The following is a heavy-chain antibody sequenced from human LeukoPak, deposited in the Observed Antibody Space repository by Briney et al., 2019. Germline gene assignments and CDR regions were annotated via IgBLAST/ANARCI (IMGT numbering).Heavy chain of an antibody. Sequence: GGSLRLSCAASGFTFSGSAMHWVRQASGKGLEWVGRIRSKANSYATAYAASVKGRFTISRDDSKNTAYLQMNSLRAEDTAVYYCAKEASEGYYMDVWGKGTTVTISS. CDR2: IRSKANSYAT. J-gene: IGHJ6*03. CDR1: GFTFSGSA. CDR3: AKEASEGYYMDV. V-gene: IGHV3-73*01.